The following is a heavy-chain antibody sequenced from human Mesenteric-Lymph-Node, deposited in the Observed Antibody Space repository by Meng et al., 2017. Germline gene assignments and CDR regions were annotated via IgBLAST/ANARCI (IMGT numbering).Heavy chain of an antibody. J-gene: IGHJ4*02. CDR3: ARIDGIVGAKF. V-gene: IGHV1-8*01. D-gene: IGHD1-26*01. CDR1: GYTFTSYD. CDR2: MNVNSGNT. Sequence: QVQLVQSGAEVKNPGASGKVSCKDSGYTFTSYDIHWVRQATGQGLEWMGWMNVNSGNTRYAQKFQGRVTMTRDISKSTAYMDLTNLRSDDTAVYYCARIDGIVGAKFWGQGTLVTVSS.